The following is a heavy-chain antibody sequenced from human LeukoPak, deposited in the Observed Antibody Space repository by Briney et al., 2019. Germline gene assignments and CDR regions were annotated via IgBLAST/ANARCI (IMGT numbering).Heavy chain of an antibody. D-gene: IGHD4-17*01. V-gene: IGHV4-4*07. CDR3: ARVERDRLRPSYFDL. CDR1: GGSISSYY. CDR2: IYTSGST. Sequence: PSETLSLTCTVSGGSISSYYWSWIRQPAGKGLEWIGRIYTSGSTNYNPSLKSRVTMSVDTSKNQFSLKLSSVTAADTVVYYCARVERDRLRPSYFDLWGRGTLVTVSS. J-gene: IGHJ2*01.